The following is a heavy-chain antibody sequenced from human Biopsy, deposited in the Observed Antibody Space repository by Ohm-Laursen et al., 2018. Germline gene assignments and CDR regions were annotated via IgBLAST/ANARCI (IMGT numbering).Heavy chain of an antibody. Sequence: WQTLSLTCALDGGSFSGYDWTWLRPPPGQGLERVGEFSHTGTTIYNPSLKSRLTISVDKSKNHFSLRLTSVTAADTATYFCARGPYGDNAGAFDVWGQGTVVTVSS. CDR1: GGSFSGYD. D-gene: IGHD4/OR15-4a*01. CDR2: FSHTGTT. V-gene: IGHV4-34*01. CDR3: ARGPYGDNAGAFDV. J-gene: IGHJ3*01.